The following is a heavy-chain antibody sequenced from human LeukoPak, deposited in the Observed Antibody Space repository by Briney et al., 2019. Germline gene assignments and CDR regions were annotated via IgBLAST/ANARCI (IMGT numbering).Heavy chain of an antibody. CDR1: GFTFSSYG. CDR3: AKDLHYYDSRLIDY. D-gene: IGHD3-22*01. J-gene: IGHJ4*02. V-gene: IGHV3-30*18. Sequence: PGGSLRLSCAASGFTFSSYGMHWVRQAPGKGLEWVAVISYDGSNKYYADSVKGRFTISRDNSKNTLYLQMNGLRAEDTAVYYCAKDLHYYDSRLIDYWGQGTLVTVSS. CDR2: ISYDGSNK.